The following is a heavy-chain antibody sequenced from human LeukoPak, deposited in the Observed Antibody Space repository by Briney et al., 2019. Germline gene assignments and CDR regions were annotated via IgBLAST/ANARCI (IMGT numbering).Heavy chain of an antibody. J-gene: IGHJ4*02. CDR2: TSAKNGNR. Sequence: ASVKISCKASGYTFSNYGMSWVRQAPGHGLEWRGWTSAKNGNRDYAQKLQGRVTMTADRSTNTVYMELRSVTSDDTAGYYCARRIVGGHLVDYWGQGTLVTVSS. V-gene: IGHV1-18*01. CDR3: ARRIVGGHLVDY. CDR1: GYTFSNYG. D-gene: IGHD1-26*01.